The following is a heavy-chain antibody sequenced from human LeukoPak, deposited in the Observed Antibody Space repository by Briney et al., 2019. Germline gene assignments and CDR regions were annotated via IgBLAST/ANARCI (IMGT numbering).Heavy chain of an antibody. J-gene: IGHJ4*02. CDR1: GGSISSGIYY. CDR2: IHYSGST. D-gene: IGHD6-13*01. CDR3: ARFNPAAGSFCFDY. V-gene: IGHV4-30-4*08. Sequence: SQTLSLTCILSGGSISSGIYYWSWIRQHPGKGLEWMGYIHYSGSTYYNPSLKSRVTISVDTSKKQFSLKLSSVTAADTAVFYCARFNPAAGSFCFDYWGQGTLVTVSS.